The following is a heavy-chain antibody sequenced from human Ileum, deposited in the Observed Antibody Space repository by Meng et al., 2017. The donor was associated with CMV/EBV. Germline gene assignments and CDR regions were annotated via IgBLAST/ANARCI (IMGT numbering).Heavy chain of an antibody. CDR1: GYSFTGYY. CDR2: VNSGSGGT. V-gene: IGHV1-2*02. J-gene: IGHJ4*02. Sequence: ASVKVSCKATGYSFTGYYIHWVRQAPGQGLQWMGWVNSGSGGTFYAEAFQGRVTMSRDTSISTAYMELSALTSDDTAMYYCVSLVTLRQGVVYWGQGTLVTVSS. D-gene: IGHD2-21*02. CDR3: VSLVTLRQGVVY.